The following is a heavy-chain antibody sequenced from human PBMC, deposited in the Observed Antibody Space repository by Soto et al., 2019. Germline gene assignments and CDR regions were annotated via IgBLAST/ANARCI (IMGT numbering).Heavy chain of an antibody. J-gene: IGHJ4*02. CDR1: GYTFTRYH. D-gene: IGHD4-17*01. CDR3: ATRQDGDGRLAS. V-gene: IGHV1-3*01. CDR2: INVGNGHT. Sequence: QVQFVQSGAEVKKPGASVKVSCKTPGYTFTRYHIHWVRQAPGQRLEWMGWINVGNGHTRSSQKFQGRLPLTRETPGKTACLELSSLIAGDTGVCYCATRQDGDGRLASWGQGPLVTASS.